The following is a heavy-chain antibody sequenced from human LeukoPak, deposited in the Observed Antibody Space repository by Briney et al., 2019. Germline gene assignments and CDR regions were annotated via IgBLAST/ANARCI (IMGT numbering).Heavy chain of an antibody. V-gene: IGHV1-2*02. CDR3: AREGVWYTSSPNDY. Sequence: ASVKVSCKASGYTFTGYYMHWVRQAPGRGLEWMGWINPKSGDTNYEQKFQGRVTMTRDTSNSTAYMELSRLRSDDTAVYHCAREGVWYTSSPNDYWGQGTLVTVSS. CDR1: GYTFTGYY. J-gene: IGHJ4*02. CDR2: INPKSGDT. D-gene: IGHD6-6*01.